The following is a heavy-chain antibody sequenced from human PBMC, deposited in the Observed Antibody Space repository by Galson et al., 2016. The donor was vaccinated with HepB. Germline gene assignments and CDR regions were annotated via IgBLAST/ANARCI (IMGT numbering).Heavy chain of an antibody. J-gene: IGHJ4*02. CDR3: TRDYYGSLDH. V-gene: IGHV3-74*01. D-gene: IGHD3-10*01. CDR2: INIDGNSI. Sequence: SLRLSCAASGFTFTNYDIHWVRQAPRTGLVWVSRINIDGNSITYADSVKGRFAISRDNAKNTVHLQMNSLRAEDTAVYYCTRDYYGSLDHWGQGTLVTVSS. CDR1: GFTFTNYD.